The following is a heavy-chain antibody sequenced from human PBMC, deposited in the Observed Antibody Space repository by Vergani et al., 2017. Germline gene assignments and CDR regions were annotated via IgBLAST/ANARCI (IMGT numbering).Heavy chain of an antibody. Sequence: QVQLVQSGAEVKKPGASVKVSCKASGYTFTSYAMHWVRQAPGQRLEWMGWINAGNGNTKYSQKFQGRVTITRDTSASTAYMELSSLRSEDTAVYYCARVLQLCDPRYYYYGMDVWGQGTTVTVSS. V-gene: IGHV1-3*01. CDR3: ARVLQLCDPRYYYYGMDV. CDR2: INAGNGNT. D-gene: IGHD5-18*01. J-gene: IGHJ6*02. CDR1: GYTFTSYA.